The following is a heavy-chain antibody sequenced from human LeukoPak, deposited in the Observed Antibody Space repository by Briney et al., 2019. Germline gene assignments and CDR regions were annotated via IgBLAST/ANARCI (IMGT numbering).Heavy chain of an antibody. D-gene: IGHD2-2*01. CDR2: INPNSGGT. V-gene: IGHV1-2*02. CDR3: ARGPLHDYPIVVLPTASFFDY. Sequence: VASVKVSCKASGYSFSAYYLHWVRQAPGQGLEWLGWINPNSGGTNYAQKFQGRVTMTRDTSITTAYMELTRLTSDDSAVYYCARGPLHDYPIVVLPTASFFDYWGRGTLVTVSS. CDR1: GYSFSAYY. J-gene: IGHJ4*02.